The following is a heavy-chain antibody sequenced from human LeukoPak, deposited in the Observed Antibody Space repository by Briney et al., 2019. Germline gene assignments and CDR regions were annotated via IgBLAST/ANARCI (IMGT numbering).Heavy chain of an antibody. CDR1: GGSISSYY. CDR2: IYYSGST. J-gene: IGHJ6*02. CDR3: ARASGSYPPYYYYGMDV. V-gene: IGHV4-59*01. Sequence: PSETLSLTCTVSGGSISSYYWSWIQQPPGKGLEWIGYIYYSGSTNYNPSLKSRVTISVDTSKNQFSLKLSSVTAADTAVYYCARASGSYPPYYYYGMDVWGQGTTVTVSS. D-gene: IGHD1-26*01.